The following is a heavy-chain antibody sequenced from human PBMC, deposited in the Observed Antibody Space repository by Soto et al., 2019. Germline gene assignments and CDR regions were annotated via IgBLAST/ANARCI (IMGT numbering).Heavy chain of an antibody. J-gene: IGHJ4*02. CDR2: IYWDANE. CDR1: GFSLTTQGVH. CDR3: VYRDFGDYFFQF. V-gene: IGHV2-5*02. D-gene: IGHD4-17*01. Sequence: QITLKESGPTLVKPTQTLTLTCTFSGFSLTTQGVHVGWIRQPPGKALEWLALIYWDANEVYSPSLKNRLTITKDTSKSQLVLTLATVDPVDTATYYCVYRDFGDYFFQFWGQGILVNVSS.